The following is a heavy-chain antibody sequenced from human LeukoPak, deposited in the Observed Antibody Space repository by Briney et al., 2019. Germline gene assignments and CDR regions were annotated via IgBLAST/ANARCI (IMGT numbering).Heavy chain of an antibody. CDR2: IIPISCTA. Sequence: ASVNVSCKACGGTFSSYAISWVRQAPGQALEWMGGIIPISCTADYAQQFQARDTITADNSTSTDYMELSSLRSEDTAVYYCARGRGSAMETFYYYYYYMDVWGKGTTVTVSS. J-gene: IGHJ6*03. CDR3: ARGRGSAMETFYYYYYYMDV. D-gene: IGHD5-18*01. CDR1: GGTFSSYA. V-gene: IGHV1-69*06.